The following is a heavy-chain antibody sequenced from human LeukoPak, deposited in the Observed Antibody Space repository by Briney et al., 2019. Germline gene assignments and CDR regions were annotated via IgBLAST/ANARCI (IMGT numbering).Heavy chain of an antibody. Sequence: PGGSLRLSCAASGLTFNNYAMSWVRQAPGKGLEWVAVMSYDGSNSYYADSVKGRFTISRDNSKNTLYLQMNSLRAEDTAVYYCARISKGGYKSGRRDPPYYFDYWGQGTLVPVSS. CDR1: GLTFNNYA. J-gene: IGHJ4*02. D-gene: IGHD5-18*01. V-gene: IGHV3-30*04. CDR3: ARISKGGYKSGRRDPPYYFDY. CDR2: MSYDGSNS.